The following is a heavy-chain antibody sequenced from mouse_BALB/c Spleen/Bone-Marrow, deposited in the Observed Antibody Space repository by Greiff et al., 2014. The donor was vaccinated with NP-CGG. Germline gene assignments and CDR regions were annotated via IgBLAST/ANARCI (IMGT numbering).Heavy chain of an antibody. CDR1: GFNIKDTY. Sequence: LVESGAELVKPGASVKLSCTASGFNIKDTYMHWVKQRPEQGLEWIGRIDPANGNTKYDPKFQGKATITADTSSNTAYLQLSSLTSEDTAAYYCARGIFLYGNFLLDYWGQGTSVTVSS. CDR2: IDPANGNT. CDR3: ARGIFLYGNFLLDY. V-gene: IGHV14-3*02. D-gene: IGHD2-10*02. J-gene: IGHJ4*01.